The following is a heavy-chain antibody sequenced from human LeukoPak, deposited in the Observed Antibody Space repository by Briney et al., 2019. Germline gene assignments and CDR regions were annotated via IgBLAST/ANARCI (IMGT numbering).Heavy chain of an antibody. J-gene: IGHJ3*02. CDR1: GGSISSSSYY. V-gene: IGHV4-39*01. CDR3: ARGSGSYYIWDAFDI. D-gene: IGHD1-26*01. CDR2: IYYSGST. Sequence: SETLSLTCTVSGGSISSSSYYWGWIRRPPGKGLEWIGSIYYSGSTYYNPSLKSRVTISVDTSKNQFSLKLSSVTAADTAVYYCARGSGSYYIWDAFDIWGQGTMVTVSS.